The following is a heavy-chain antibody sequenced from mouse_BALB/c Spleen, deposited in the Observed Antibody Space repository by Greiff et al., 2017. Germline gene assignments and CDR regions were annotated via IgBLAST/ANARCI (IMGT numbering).Heavy chain of an antibody. J-gene: IGHJ3*01. CDR1: GYTFTSYY. V-gene: IGHV1S81*02. D-gene: IGHD2-1*01. CDR3: TRDGNYRAWFAY. CDR2: INPSNGGT. Sequence: QVQLKESGAELVKPGASVKLSCKASGYTFTSYYMYWVKQRPGQGLEWIGEINPSNGGTNFNEKFKSKATLTVDKSSSTAYMQLSSLTSEDSAVYYCTRDGNYRAWFAYWGQGTLVTVSA.